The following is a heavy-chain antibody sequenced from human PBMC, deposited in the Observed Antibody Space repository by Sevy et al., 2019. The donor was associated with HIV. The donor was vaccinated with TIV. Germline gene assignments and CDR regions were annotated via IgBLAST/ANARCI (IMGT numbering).Heavy chain of an antibody. V-gene: IGHV3-23*01. Sequence: GGSLRLSCAASGFTFSSNAMSWVRHAPGKGLEWVAGITGTGAHTYYADSVKGRFTISRDNFRKTLYLEMNSLRVEDAAIYFCAKFPGGGFAELAIDSWGQGTQVTVSS. CDR3: AKFPGGGFAELAIDS. CDR1: GFTFSSNA. D-gene: IGHD3-16*01. J-gene: IGHJ4*02. CDR2: ITGTGAHT.